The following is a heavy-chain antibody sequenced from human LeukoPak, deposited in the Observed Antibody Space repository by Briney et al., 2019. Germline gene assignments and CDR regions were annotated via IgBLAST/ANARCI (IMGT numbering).Heavy chain of an antibody. D-gene: IGHD3-22*01. CDR1: GGTFSRYA. CDR3: ARDLAYYYDSSGYYYY. CDR2: TIPIFGTA. V-gene: IGHV1-69*13. Sequence: SVKVSCKASGGTFSRYAINWVRQAPGQGPEWMGGTIPIFGTANYAQKFQGRVTITADESTNTAYMELSRLRSEDTAIYYCARDLAYYYDSSGYYYYWGQGTLVTVSS. J-gene: IGHJ4*02.